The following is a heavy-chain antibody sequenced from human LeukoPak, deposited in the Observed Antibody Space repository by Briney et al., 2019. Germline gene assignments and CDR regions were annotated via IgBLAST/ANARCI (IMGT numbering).Heavy chain of an antibody. CDR3: AKDSYSYGFDY. D-gene: IGHD5-18*01. CDR1: GFTFSSYW. J-gene: IGHJ4*02. Sequence: QPGGSLRLSCAASGFTFSSYWMSWVRQAPGKGLEWVANIKEDGSEKYYVDSVKGRFTTSRDNAKKSLFLQMNSLRAEDTALYYCAKDSYSYGFDYWGQGTLVTVSS. CDR2: IKEDGSEK. V-gene: IGHV3-7*03.